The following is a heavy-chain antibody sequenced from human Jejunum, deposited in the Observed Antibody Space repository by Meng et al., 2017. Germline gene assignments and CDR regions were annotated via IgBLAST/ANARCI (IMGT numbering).Heavy chain of an antibody. CDR3: ARAPDYSDNWFGP. J-gene: IGHJ5*02. CDR1: GYTFTGYY. CDR2: INPDSGGT. Sequence: QVQLVQSGAEVKKPGASVKVSCKASGYTFTGYYMHWVRQAPGQGLEWMGRINPDSGGTNFAQKFQGRVTMTRDTSISTAYMELSRLTSDDTAVYYCARAPDYSDNWFGPWGQGTLVTVSS. D-gene: IGHD2-15*01. V-gene: IGHV1-2*06.